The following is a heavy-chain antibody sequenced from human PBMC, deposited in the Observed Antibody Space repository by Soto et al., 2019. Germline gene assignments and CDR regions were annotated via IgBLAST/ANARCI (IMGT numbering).Heavy chain of an antibody. J-gene: IGHJ4*02. CDR3: ARAETGYSDY. CDR1: GFTFSSYA. Sequence: PGGSMRLSCAASGFTFSSYAMHWVRQAPGKGLEWVAVISYDGSSKYYADSMKGRFTISRDNSKNTLYLQMNSLRAEDTAVYDCARAETGYSDYWGQGTLVTVSS. V-gene: IGHV3-30-3*01. D-gene: IGHD6-19*01. CDR2: ISYDGSSK.